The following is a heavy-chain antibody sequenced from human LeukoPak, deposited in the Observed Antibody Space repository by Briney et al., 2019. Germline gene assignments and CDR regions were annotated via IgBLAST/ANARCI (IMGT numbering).Heavy chain of an antibody. V-gene: IGHV3-30*19. J-gene: IGHJ4*02. Sequence: GRSLRLSCAASGFTFSSYGMHWVRQAPGKGLEWVAFIRYDGSNKYYADSVKGRFTISRDNSKNTLYLQMNSLRAEDTAVYYCARDLEDGFGELFEFDYWGQGTLVTVSS. CDR1: GFTFSSYG. D-gene: IGHD3-10*01. CDR2: IRYDGSNK. CDR3: ARDLEDGFGELFEFDY.